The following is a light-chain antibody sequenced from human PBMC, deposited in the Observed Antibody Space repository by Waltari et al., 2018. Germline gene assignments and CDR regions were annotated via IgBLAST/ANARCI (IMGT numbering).Light chain of an antibody. Sequence: EIVLTQSPATLSLSPGERATLSCRASQSVSYYLAWYQQRPGQAPRLLIYDTSHRTTGIPDRFSGSGSETDFTLTISSLEPEDFAVYYCQQRRNWPLTFGGGTKVAIK. CDR3: QQRRNWPLT. J-gene: IGKJ4*01. CDR1: QSVSYY. CDR2: DTS. V-gene: IGKV3-11*01.